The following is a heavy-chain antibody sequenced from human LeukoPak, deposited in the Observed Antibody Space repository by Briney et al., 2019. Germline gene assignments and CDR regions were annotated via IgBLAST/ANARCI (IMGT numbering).Heavy chain of an antibody. CDR3: AKDSADDYGDYPKY. D-gene: IGHD4-17*01. CDR1: GFTFSSYA. J-gene: IGHJ4*02. Sequence: GGSPRLSCAASGFTFSSYAMSWVRQAPGKGLEWVSAISGSGGSTYYADSVKGRFTISRDNSKNTLYLQMNSLRAEDTAVYYCAKDSADDYGDYPKYWGQGTLVTVSS. V-gene: IGHV3-23*01. CDR2: ISGSGGST.